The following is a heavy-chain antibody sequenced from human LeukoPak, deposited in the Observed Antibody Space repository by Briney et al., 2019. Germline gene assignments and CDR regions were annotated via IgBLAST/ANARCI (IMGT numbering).Heavy chain of an antibody. CDR1: GFTFSSYW. D-gene: IGHD1-26*01. Sequence: GGSLRLSCAASGFTFSSYWMHWLRQAPWKGLVWVSRINGDGSSKSSADSVKGRFTISRDNAKNTLYLQMNSLRADDTAVYYCAADVMGARDNWGQGTLVTVSS. J-gene: IGHJ4*02. CDR3: AADVMGARDN. CDR2: INGDGSSK. V-gene: IGHV3-74*01.